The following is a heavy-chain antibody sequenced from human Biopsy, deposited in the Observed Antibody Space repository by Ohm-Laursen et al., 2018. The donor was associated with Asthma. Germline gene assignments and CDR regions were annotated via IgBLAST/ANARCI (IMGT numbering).Heavy chain of an antibody. CDR2: IGAYNGNT. CDR3: AREAYDILTGYYGGGGMDV. Sequence: ASVKVSCNASGYTFTSYGISWVRQAPGQGLEWMGWIGAYNGNTNYAQKLQGRVTMTTDTSTSTAYMELRSLRSDDTAVYYCAREAYDILTGYYGGGGMDVWGQGTTVTVSS. J-gene: IGHJ6*02. D-gene: IGHD3-9*01. CDR1: GYTFTSYG. V-gene: IGHV1-18*04.